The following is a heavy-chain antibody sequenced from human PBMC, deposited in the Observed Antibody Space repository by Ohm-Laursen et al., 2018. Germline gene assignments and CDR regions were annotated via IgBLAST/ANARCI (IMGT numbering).Heavy chain of an antibody. CDR3: ARYTAPYYYFRMDV. CDR1: GGSISSYY. J-gene: IGHJ6*02. D-gene: IGHD1-1*01. Sequence: SDTLSLTCIVSGGSISSYYWSWIRQPPGKGLEWIGYIYYSGSTNYNPSLKSRVTISVDTSKNQFSLKLSSVTAADTAVYYCARYTAPYYYFRMDVWGQGATVTVSS. CDR2: IYYSGST. V-gene: IGHV4-59*07.